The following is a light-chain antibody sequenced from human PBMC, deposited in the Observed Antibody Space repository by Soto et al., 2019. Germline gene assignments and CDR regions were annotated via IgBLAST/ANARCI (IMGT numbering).Light chain of an antibody. CDR1: SSDIGSYNL. V-gene: IGLV2-23*02. CDR3: CSYAGSSTFQYV. J-gene: IGLJ1*01. Sequence: QSVLTQPASVSGSPGQSITISCTGTSSDIGSYNLVSWYQQHPAKAPKLIIYEVTERPSGVSNRFSGSKSGNMASLTISGLQAEDEADYYCCSYAGSSTFQYVFATGTKLTVL. CDR2: EVT.